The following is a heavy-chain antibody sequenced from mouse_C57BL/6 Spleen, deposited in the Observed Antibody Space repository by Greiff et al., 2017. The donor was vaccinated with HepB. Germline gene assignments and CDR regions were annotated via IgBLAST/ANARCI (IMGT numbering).Heavy chain of an antibody. CDR1: GYSITSGYY. D-gene: IGHD1-1*01. J-gene: IGHJ3*01. CDR3: ARATTVVSPFAY. Sequence: ESGPGLVKPSQSLSLTCSVTGYSITSGYYWNWIRQFPGNKLEWMGYISYDGSNNYNPSLKNRISITRDTSKNQFFLKLNSVTTEDTATYYCARATTVVSPFAYWGQGTLVTVSA. V-gene: IGHV3-6*01. CDR2: ISYDGSN.